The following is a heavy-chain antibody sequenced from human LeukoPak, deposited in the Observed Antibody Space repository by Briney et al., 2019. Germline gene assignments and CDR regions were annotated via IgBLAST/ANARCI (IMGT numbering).Heavy chain of an antibody. CDR3: ARDRSGWYGSEY. Sequence: SETLSLTCTVSGGSISGHYWSWVLQPAEKGLEWIGRIYSSGSTNYNPSLKSRVTMSVDTSKNQFFLKLSSVTAADTAVYYCARDRSGWYGSEYWGQGTLVTVSS. CDR2: IYSSGST. J-gene: IGHJ4*02. V-gene: IGHV4-4*07. D-gene: IGHD6-19*01. CDR1: GGSISGHY.